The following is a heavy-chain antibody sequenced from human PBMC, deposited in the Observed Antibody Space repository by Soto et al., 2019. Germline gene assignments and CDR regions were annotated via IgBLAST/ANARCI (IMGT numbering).Heavy chain of an antibody. Sequence: QVHLVESGGGVVQPGTSLRLSCAASGFSFSDYGMHWVRQAPGKGLEWLTIIWFDASHEYYADSVKGRFTSSRDNSNNTLYLQLNSLTADDTAVYFCARDQGRSTADGPIGNGLDVWGQGTAVTVSS. V-gene: IGHV3-33*01. D-gene: IGHD6-13*01. CDR1: GFSFSDYG. CDR2: IWFDASHE. CDR3: ARDQGRSTADGPIGNGLDV. J-gene: IGHJ6*02.